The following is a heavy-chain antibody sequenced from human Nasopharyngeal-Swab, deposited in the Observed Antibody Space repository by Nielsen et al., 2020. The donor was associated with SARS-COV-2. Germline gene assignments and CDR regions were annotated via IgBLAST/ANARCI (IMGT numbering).Heavy chain of an antibody. Sequence: GVLKISGAASGFPLTRYAMSWVRQAPGKGLEWVSGINGPGGTYYRESIEGRFTISRDISQNTLYLQMNSLRAEDTAMYYCAKDYPELVGSSSIFDHWGQGILVTVSS. J-gene: IGHJ4*02. CDR1: GFPLTRYA. CDR3: AKDYPELVGSSSIFDH. V-gene: IGHV3-23*01. CDR2: INGPGGT. D-gene: IGHD3-10*01.